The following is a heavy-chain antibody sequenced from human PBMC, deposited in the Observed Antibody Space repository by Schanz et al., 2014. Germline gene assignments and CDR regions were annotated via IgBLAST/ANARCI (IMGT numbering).Heavy chain of an antibody. CDR3: ARGEANWGQY. D-gene: IGHD7-27*01. V-gene: IGHV7-4-1*02. J-gene: IGHJ4*02. CDR2: INTNTGNP. CDR1: GYSLIHLT. Sequence: QVHLVQSGAEVKEPGASVKVSCKVSGYSLIHLTLYWVRQAHGQGLEWMGWINTNTGNPTYAQGFTGRFVFSLDTSVSTAYLQISFLKADDTAVFFCARGEANWGQYWGQGTLVTVSS.